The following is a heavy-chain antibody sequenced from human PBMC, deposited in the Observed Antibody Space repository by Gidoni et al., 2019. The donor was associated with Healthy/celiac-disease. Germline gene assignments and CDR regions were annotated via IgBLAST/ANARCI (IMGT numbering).Heavy chain of an antibody. J-gene: IGHJ6*03. D-gene: IGHD6-13*01. Sequence: QVQLVESGGGVVQPGGSLSLPCAASEFTFSSYGMHWVRQAPGKGLEWVAFIRYDGSNKYYADSVKGRFTISRDNSKNTLYLQMNSLRAEDTAVYYCAKAGIAAAGNSQGYYYYYMDVWGKGTTVTVSS. CDR2: IRYDGSNK. CDR3: AKAGIAAAGNSQGYYYYYMDV. CDR1: EFTFSSYG. V-gene: IGHV3-30*02.